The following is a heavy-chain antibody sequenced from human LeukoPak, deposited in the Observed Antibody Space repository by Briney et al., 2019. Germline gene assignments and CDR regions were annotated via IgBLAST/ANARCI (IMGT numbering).Heavy chain of an antibody. J-gene: IGHJ4*02. CDR3: ARGGIGYCTSSSCYFDS. D-gene: IGHD2-2*03. V-gene: IGHV6-1*01. CDR1: GDSVSTNSAA. CDR2: TYYRSEWYS. Sequence: SQTLSLTCAISGDSVSTNSAAWNWLRQSPSRGLEWLGRTYYRSEWYSDYAVSVKSRITINPDTSKNHFSLQLNSVTPEDTAVYYCARGGIGYCTSSSCYFDSWGQGTLVTVSS.